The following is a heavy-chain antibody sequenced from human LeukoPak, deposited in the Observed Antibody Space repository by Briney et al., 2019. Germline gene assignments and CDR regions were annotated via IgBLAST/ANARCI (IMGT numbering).Heavy chain of an antibody. V-gene: IGHV3-33*01. D-gene: IGHD3-10*01. CDR2: IWYDGSNK. Sequence: GGSLRLSCAASGFTFSSYGMHWVRQAPGKGLEWVAVIWYDGSNKYYADSVKGRFTISRDNSKNTLYLQMNSLRAEDTAVYYCARDLFALSMVRGVPFDPWGQGTLVTVSS. J-gene: IGHJ5*02. CDR3: ARDLFALSMVRGVPFDP. CDR1: GFTFSSYG.